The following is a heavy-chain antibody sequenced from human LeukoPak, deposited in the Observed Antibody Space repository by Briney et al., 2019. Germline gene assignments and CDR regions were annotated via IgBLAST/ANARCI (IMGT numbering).Heavy chain of an antibody. CDR3: ARAGYSSSWYLGY. CDR1: GFTFSSYW. CDR2: INSDGSST. Sequence: GGSLRLSCAPSGFTFSSYWMHWVRQAPGKGLMWVSRINSDGSSTTYADSVKGRFTISRDNAKNTLYLQMSSLRAEDTAVYYCARAGYSSSWYLGYWGQGTLVTVSS. D-gene: IGHD6-13*01. J-gene: IGHJ4*02. V-gene: IGHV3-74*01.